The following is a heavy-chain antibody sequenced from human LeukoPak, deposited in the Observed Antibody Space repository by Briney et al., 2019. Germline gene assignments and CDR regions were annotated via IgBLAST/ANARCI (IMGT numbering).Heavy chain of an antibody. V-gene: IGHV1-8*01. J-gene: IGHJ4*02. CDR3: AVYGSGSYPFGY. CDR1: GYTFTSYD. Sequence: ASVKVSCKASGYTFTSYDINWVRQATGQGLEWMGWMNPNSGNTGYAQKFQGRVTMTRNTSISTAYMELSSLRSEDTAVYYCAVYGSGSYPFGYWGQGTLVTVSS. D-gene: IGHD3-10*01. CDR2: MNPNSGNT.